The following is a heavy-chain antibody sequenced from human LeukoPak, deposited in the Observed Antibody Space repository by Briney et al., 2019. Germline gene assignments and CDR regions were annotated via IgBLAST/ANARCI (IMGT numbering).Heavy chain of an antibody. D-gene: IGHD3-22*01. CDR2: INWNGGST. V-gene: IGHV3-20*04. Sequence: GGSLRLSCAASGFTFDDYGMSWVRQAPGKGLEWVSGINWNGGSTGYADSVKGRFTISRDNAKNSLYLQMNSLRAEDTALYYCASKSMGLTMISSDYFDDWGQGTLVTVFS. CDR1: GFTFDDYG. J-gene: IGHJ4*02. CDR3: ASKSMGLTMISSDYFDD.